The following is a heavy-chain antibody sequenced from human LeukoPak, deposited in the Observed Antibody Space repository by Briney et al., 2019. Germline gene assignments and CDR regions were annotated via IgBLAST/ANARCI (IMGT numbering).Heavy chain of an antibody. CDR2: INSDGSTS. D-gene: IGHD3-3*01. Sequence: PGGSLRLSCAASGFTFSSYWMHWVRQAPGKGLVWVSRINSDGSTSSYADSVKGRFTISRDNAENTLYLQMNSLRAEDTAVYYCASDFWSGYYTPTGVNYWGQGTLVTVSS. CDR3: ASDFWSGYYTPTGVNY. V-gene: IGHV3-74*01. J-gene: IGHJ4*02. CDR1: GFTFSSYW.